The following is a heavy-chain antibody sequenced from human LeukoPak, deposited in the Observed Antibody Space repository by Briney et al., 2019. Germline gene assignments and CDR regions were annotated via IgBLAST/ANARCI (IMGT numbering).Heavy chain of an antibody. CDR1: GYTFTTYD. CDR2: MDPNSGDT. Sequence: EASVKVSCKASGYTFTTYDITWVRQATGQGLEWMGWMDPNSGDTAYAQKSQGRVAMTRDISISTAYMELSSLRSEDTAVYYCARGLGDYYDTSTYYYAVPAHWGQGTLVTVSS. V-gene: IGHV1-8*01. D-gene: IGHD3-22*01. J-gene: IGHJ4*02. CDR3: ARGLGDYYDTSTYYYAVPAH.